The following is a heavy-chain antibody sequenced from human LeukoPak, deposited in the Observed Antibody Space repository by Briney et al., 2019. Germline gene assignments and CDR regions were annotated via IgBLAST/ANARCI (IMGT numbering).Heavy chain of an antibody. CDR1: GGTFSSYA. V-gene: IGHV1-69*13. Sequence: SVKVSCKASGGTFSSYAISWVRQAPGQGLEWMGGIIPIFGTANYAQKFQGRVTITADESTSTAYMELSSLRSEDTAAYYCARAAIAAAGTLDYWGQGTLVTVSS. CDR2: IIPIFGTA. J-gene: IGHJ4*02. D-gene: IGHD6-13*01. CDR3: ARAAIAAAGTLDY.